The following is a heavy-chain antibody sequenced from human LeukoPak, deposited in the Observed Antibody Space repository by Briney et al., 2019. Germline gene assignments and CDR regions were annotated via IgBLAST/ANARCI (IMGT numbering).Heavy chain of an antibody. V-gene: IGHV3-21*01. J-gene: IGHJ2*01. CDR1: GFTFSSYS. Sequence: GGSLRLSCAASGFTFSSYSMNWVRQAPGKGLEWVSSISSSSSYIYYADSVKGRFTISRDNAKNSLYLQMNSLRAEDTAVYYCARDAGSSGWSYFDWYFDLWGRGTLVTVSS. CDR2: ISSSSSYI. CDR3: ARDAGSSGWSYFDWYFDL. D-gene: IGHD6-19*01.